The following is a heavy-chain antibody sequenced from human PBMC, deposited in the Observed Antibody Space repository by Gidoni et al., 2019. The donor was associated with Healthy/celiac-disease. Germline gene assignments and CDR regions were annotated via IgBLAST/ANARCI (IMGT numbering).Heavy chain of an antibody. CDR2: IYYSGST. CDR3: ARAAGGVTSVIYFDY. CDR1: GGSISSGGYY. V-gene: IGHV4-31*03. D-gene: IGHD2-2*01. J-gene: IGHJ4*02. Sequence: QVQLQESGPGLVTPSQTLSLTCTVSGGSISSGGYYWSWIRQHPGKGLEWIGYIYYSGSTYYNPSLKSRVTISVDTSKNQFSLKLSSVTAADTAVYYCARAAGGVTSVIYFDYWGQGTLVTVSS.